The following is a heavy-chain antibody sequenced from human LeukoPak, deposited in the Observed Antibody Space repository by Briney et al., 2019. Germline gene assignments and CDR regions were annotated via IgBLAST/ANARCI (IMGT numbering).Heavy chain of an antibody. CDR1: GFTSSGYS. V-gene: IGHV3-23*01. CDR3: AARPPVIVAGPFDY. Sequence: PGGSLRLSCAASGFTSSGYSMGWVGQAPGKGREWVSTISGTGSNTYYTDPVNGRFTISRDNSKNTLYLQMNSLRAEDTAVYFCAARPPVIVAGPFDYWGQGILVTVSS. D-gene: IGHD5-12*01. CDR2: ISGTGSNT. J-gene: IGHJ4*02.